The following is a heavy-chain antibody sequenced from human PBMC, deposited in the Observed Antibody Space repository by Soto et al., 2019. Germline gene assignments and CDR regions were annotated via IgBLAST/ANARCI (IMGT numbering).Heavy chain of an antibody. D-gene: IGHD3-3*01. CDR1: GVTFRNYG. J-gene: IGHJ3*02. V-gene: IGHV3-30*18. CDR3: AKGGGFSFGTNDAFDI. Sequence: GGSLRLSSAAAGVTFRNYGIHWVRQAPVKGRVCVAVMSDDGNNEYSAPSVEGRFIIARDNSKNTLYLQMNSLRPEDTAVYYCAKGGGFSFGTNDAFDIWGQGTMVTV. CDR2: MSDDGNNE.